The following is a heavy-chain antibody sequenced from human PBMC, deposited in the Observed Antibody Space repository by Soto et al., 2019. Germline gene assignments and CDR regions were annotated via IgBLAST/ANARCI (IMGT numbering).Heavy chain of an antibody. J-gene: IGHJ4*02. V-gene: IGHV3-15*01. CDR1: GFTFSTAW. CDR2: IKSESHGGTT. CDR3: RWALACSGVRFVDY. Sequence: EVRLVESGGGLVKPGESLRLSCAASGFTFSTAWMSWVRQAPGKGLACLGRIKSESHGGTTDYAASVTGRFSISRDDSRDTLYLHMTSLTNEDTGLYYCRWALACSGVRFVDYWGQGTLVTVSS. D-gene: IGHD2-15*01.